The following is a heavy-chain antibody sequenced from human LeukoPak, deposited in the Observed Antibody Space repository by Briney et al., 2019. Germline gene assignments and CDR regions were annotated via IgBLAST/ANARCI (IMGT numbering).Heavy chain of an antibody. D-gene: IGHD3-22*01. J-gene: IGHJ4*02. CDR3: ASRNFYDSSGYFDC. V-gene: IGHV1-69*05. Sequence: SVKVSCKASGGTFSSYAISWVRQAPGQGLEWMGGIIPIFGTANYAQKFQGRVTITTDESTSTAYMELSSLRSEDTAVYYCASRNFYDSSGYFDCWGQGTLVTVSS. CDR2: IIPIFGTA. CDR1: GGTFSSYA.